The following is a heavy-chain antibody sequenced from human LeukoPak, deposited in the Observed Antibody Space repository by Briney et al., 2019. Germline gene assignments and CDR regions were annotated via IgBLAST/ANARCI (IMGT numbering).Heavy chain of an antibody. CDR2: INPTDVST. CDR1: GYTFTNYF. V-gene: IGHV1-46*01. Sequence: ASVKVSCKASGYTFTNYFLHWVRQAPVQGLEWRGIINPTDVSTFSAQKFRGRVTMTTETSTSTVYMHLSSLRSEDTALYYCARGWGWDYFDYWGQGTLVTVSS. CDR3: ARGWGWDYFDY. D-gene: IGHD2-21*01. J-gene: IGHJ4*02.